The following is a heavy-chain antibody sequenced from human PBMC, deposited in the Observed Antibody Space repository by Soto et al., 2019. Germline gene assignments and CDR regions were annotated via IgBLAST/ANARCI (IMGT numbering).Heavy chain of an antibody. J-gene: IGHJ4*02. V-gene: IGHV4-39*01. D-gene: IGHD5-18*01. CDR3: AGLDTAMGDY. CDR2: IYYSGST. Sequence: SETLSLTCTVSGVSISSSSYYWGWIRQPPGKGLEWIGSIYYSGSTYYNPSLKSRVTISVDTSKNQFSLKLSSVTAADTAVYYCAGLDTAMGDYWGQGTLVTVSS. CDR1: GVSISSSSYY.